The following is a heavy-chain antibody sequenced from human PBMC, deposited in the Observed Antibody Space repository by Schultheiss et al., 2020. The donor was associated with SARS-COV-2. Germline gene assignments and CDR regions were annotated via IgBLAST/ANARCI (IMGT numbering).Heavy chain of an antibody. CDR3: ARFTSPPSDAFDI. Sequence: SQTLSLTCTVSDDFISSYYWTWLRQPPGKGLEWIGYIYNSGTTNYSPSLKSRVTISEVTSKNQFSLKLSSVTAADTAVYYCARFTSPPSDAFDIWGQGTMVTVSS. V-gene: IGHV4-59*08. CDR2: IYNSGTT. J-gene: IGHJ3*02. CDR1: DDFISSYY.